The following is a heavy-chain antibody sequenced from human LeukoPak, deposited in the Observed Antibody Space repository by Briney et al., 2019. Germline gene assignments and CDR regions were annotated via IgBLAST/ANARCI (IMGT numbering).Heavy chain of an antibody. CDR3: ARSSTTCYYVDY. J-gene: IGHJ4*02. CDR1: GGSLSSGSYY. Sequence: PSETLSLTCTVSGGSLSSGSYYWGWIRQPPGKGLEWIGSVYYSGSTYYNPSLKSRVTISVDTSKNQFSLKLSSVTAADTAIYYCARSSTTCYYVDYWGQGTLVTVSS. V-gene: IGHV4-39*07. CDR2: VYYSGST. D-gene: IGHD2-2*01.